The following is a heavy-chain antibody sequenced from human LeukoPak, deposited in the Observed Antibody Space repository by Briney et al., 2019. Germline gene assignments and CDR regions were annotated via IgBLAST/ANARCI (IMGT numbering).Heavy chain of an antibody. V-gene: IGHV3-74*01. CDR1: GFTFSSYW. CDR2: INSDGSST. Sequence: GGSLRLSCAASGFTFSSYWMHWVRQAPGKGLVWVSRINSDGSSTSYADSVKGRFTISRDNAKNTLYLQMNSLRAEDTAVYYCARVGTMSNFYYYYGMDVWGQGTTVTVSS. D-gene: IGHD3-10*02. CDR3: ARVGTMSNFYYYYGMDV. J-gene: IGHJ6*02.